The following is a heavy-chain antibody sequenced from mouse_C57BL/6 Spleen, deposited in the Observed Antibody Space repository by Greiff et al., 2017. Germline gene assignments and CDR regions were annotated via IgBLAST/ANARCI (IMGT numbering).Heavy chain of an antibody. D-gene: IGHD2-1*01. J-gene: IGHJ4*01. V-gene: IGHV1-52*01. CDR3: ARGGNYGNYGAMDY. CDR2: IDPSDSET. Sequence: QQSCKASGYTFTSYWMHWVKQRPIQGLEWIGNIDPSDSETHYNQKFKDKATLTVDKSSSTAYMQLSSLTSEDSAVYYCARGGNYGNYGAMDYWGQGTSVTVSS. CDR1: GYTFTSYW.